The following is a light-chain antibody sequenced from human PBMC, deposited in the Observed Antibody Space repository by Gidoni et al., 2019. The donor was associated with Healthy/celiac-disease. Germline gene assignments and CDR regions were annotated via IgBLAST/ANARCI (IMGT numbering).Light chain of an antibody. CDR2: EVS. Sequence: QSALTQPASVSGSPGQSITIPCTGPSSDAGGYNYVSWYQQHPANAPKLMIYEVSNRPAGVSNRFSGSKSGNAASLTISGLQAEDEADYYCSSYTSSSTLVFGGGTKLTVL. V-gene: IGLV2-14*01. J-gene: IGLJ3*02. CDR3: SSYTSSSTLV. CDR1: SSDAGGYNY.